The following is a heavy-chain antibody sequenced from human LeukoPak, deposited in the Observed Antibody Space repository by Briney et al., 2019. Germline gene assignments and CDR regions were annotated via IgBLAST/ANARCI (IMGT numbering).Heavy chain of an antibody. D-gene: IGHD2-8*01. Sequence: GGSLRLSCAASGFTFSSYWIHWVRQAPGKGLVWVSRINSDGSSTSYADSVKGRFTISRDNAKNTLYLQMNSLRAEDTAVYYCATSCTNGVCYDPYYYYMDVWGKGTTVTVSS. J-gene: IGHJ6*03. CDR2: INSDGSST. V-gene: IGHV3-74*01. CDR1: GFTFSSYW. CDR3: ATSCTNGVCYDPYYYYMDV.